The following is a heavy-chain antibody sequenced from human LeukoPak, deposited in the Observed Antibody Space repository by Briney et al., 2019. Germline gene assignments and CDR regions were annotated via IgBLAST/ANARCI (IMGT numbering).Heavy chain of an antibody. D-gene: IGHD1-26*01. J-gene: IGHJ4*02. CDR3: TSGGSYRHFDY. CDR1: GFTFSGSA. Sequence: GGSLRLSCAASGFTFSGSAMHWVRQASGKGLEWVGRIRSKANSYATAYAASVKGRFTISRDDSKNTAYLQMNSLKTEDTAVYYCTSGGSYRHFDYWGQGTLVTVSS. V-gene: IGHV3-73*01. CDR2: IRSKANSYAT.